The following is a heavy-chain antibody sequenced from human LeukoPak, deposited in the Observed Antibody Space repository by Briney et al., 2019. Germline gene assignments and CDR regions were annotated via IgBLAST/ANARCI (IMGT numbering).Heavy chain of an antibody. V-gene: IGHV3-74*01. J-gene: IGHJ4*02. D-gene: IGHD1-26*01. CDR2: INPDGSST. CDR3: ARVLRGGNLDMLFDY. Sequence: GGSLRLSCVASGFTFRTYWMHWVRQVPGKGPVWLSRINPDGSSTTYADSVKGRFTISKDNSKNTLYLQMNSLRTEDTAVYYCARVLRGGNLDMLFDYWGQGTLVTVSP. CDR1: GFTFRTYW.